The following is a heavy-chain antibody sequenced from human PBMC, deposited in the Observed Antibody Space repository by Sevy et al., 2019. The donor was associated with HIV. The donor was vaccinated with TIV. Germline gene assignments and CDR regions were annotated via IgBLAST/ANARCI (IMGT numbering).Heavy chain of an antibody. CDR3: TGVLRFLGLRNYYFDY. CDR2: IRSKANSYAT. D-gene: IGHD3-3*01. J-gene: IGHJ4*02. Sequence: GGSLRLSCAASGFTFSGSAMHWVRQASGKGLEWVGRIRSKANSYATAYAASVKGRFTISRDDSKNTAYLQMNSLKTEDTAVYYCTGVLRFLGLRNYYFDYWGQGTLVTVSS. V-gene: IGHV3-73*01. CDR1: GFTFSGSA.